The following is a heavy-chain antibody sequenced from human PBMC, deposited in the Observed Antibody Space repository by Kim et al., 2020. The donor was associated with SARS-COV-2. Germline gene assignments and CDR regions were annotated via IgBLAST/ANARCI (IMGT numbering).Heavy chain of an antibody. D-gene: IGHD4-17*01. J-gene: IGHJ4*02. CDR3: AKDKGNYGDYGFDS. V-gene: IGHV3-23*01. Sequence: YAGSVEGRFTVFRDTSKNTFYLQMNSLRAEDTAFYYCAKDKGNYGDYGFDSWGQGTLVTVSS.